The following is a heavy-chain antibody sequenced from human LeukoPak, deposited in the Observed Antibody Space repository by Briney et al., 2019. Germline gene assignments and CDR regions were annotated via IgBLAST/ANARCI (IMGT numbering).Heavy chain of an antibody. CDR3: ARGYYGSGSFDY. D-gene: IGHD3-10*01. V-gene: IGHV6-1*01. CDR2: TYYRSKWFN. Sequence: SQTLSLTCAISGDSVSSNSAAWNWIRQSPSRGLEWLGRTYYRSKWFNDYAVSVKSRITINPDTSKNQFSLRLNSVTPEDTAVYFCARGYYGSGSFDYWGQGTLVTVSS. J-gene: IGHJ4*02. CDR1: GDSVSSNSAA.